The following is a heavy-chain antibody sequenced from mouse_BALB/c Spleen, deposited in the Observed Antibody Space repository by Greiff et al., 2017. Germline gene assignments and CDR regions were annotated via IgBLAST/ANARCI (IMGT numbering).Heavy chain of an antibody. CDR3: ASPYGNYEAWFAY. V-gene: IGHV1-9*01. Sequence: QVQLQQSGAELMKPGASVKISCKATGYTFSSYWIEWVKQRPGHGLEWIGEILPGSGSTNYNEKFKGKATFTADTSSNTAYMQLSSLTSEDSAVYYCASPYGNYEAWFAYWGQGTLVTVSA. J-gene: IGHJ3*01. CDR1: GYTFSSYW. D-gene: IGHD2-10*02. CDR2: ILPGSGST.